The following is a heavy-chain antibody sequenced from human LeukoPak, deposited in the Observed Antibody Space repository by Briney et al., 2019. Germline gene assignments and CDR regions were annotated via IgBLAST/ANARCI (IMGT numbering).Heavy chain of an antibody. CDR1: GYTFTGYY. J-gene: IGHJ4*02. CDR2: INPNSGGT. CDR3: ARDLNYYDSSGSGY. Sequence: ASVKVSCKASGYTFTGYYMHWMRQAPGQGLEWMGWINPNSGGTNYAQKFQGRVTMTRDTSISTAYMELSRLKSDDTAVHYCARDLNYYDSSGSGYWGQGTLVTVSS. D-gene: IGHD3-22*01. V-gene: IGHV1-2*02.